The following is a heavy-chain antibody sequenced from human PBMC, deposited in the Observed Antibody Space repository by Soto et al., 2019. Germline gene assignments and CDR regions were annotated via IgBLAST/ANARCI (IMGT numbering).Heavy chain of an antibody. CDR2: ISGDGSST. V-gene: IGHV3-74*01. Sequence: QSGGSLRLSCAASEFTFRSYWMHWVRQSPGKGLVWVSRISGDGSSTTYADSVRGRFTISRDNAKNTVYLQMNSLRAEDTAVYYCARDRAAAGPDYYYYGMDVWGQGTTVTVSS. J-gene: IGHJ6*02. D-gene: IGHD6-13*01. CDR3: ARDRAAAGPDYYYYGMDV. CDR1: EFTFRSYW.